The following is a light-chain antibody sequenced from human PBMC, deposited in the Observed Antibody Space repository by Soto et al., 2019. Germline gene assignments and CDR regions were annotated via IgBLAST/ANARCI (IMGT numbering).Light chain of an antibody. CDR2: DNT. V-gene: IGLV1-40*01. CDR3: QSYDSSLSAVV. J-gene: IGLJ2*01. CDR1: SSNIGAGFD. Sequence: QSVLTQPPSVSGAPGQRVTISCTGSSSNIGAGFDVYWYQHLPGTAPKLLIYDNTNRPSGVPDRFSGSKSGTSASLAITGLQAEDEADYYCQSYDSSLSAVVFGGVTKLTFL.